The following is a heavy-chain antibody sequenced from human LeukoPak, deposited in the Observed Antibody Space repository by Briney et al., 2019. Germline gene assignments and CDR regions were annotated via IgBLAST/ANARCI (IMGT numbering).Heavy chain of an antibody. CDR1: GYSFTSYW. CDR2: IYPGDSDT. D-gene: IGHD4-23*01. CDR3: ARRVVNNRNWYFDL. V-gene: IGHV5-51*01. J-gene: IGHJ2*01. Sequence: GESLKISCKGSGYSFTSYWIGWVRQMPGKGLEWMAIIYPGDSDTRYSPSFQGQVPISADKSINTAYLQWSSLKASDTAMYYCARRVVNNRNWYFDLWGRGTLVTVSS.